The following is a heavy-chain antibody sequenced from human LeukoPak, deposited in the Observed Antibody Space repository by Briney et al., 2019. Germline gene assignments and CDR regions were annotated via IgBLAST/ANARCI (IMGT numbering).Heavy chain of an antibody. CDR3: ASFGYCSGGSCYPPGY. V-gene: IGHV4-34*01. Sequence: PSETLSLTCAVYGGSFSGYYWSWIRQPPGKGLEWIGSAYYSGSTYYNPSLKSRVIISGDTSKNQFSLKMTSVTAADTAMYYCASFGYCSGGSCYPPGYWGQGTLVIVSS. D-gene: IGHD2-15*01. CDR2: AYYSGST. J-gene: IGHJ4*02. CDR1: GGSFSGYY.